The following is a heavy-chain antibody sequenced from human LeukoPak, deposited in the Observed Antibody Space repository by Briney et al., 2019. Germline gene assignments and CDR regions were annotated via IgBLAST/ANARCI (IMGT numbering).Heavy chain of an antibody. CDR1: GGTFSSYA. D-gene: IGHD2-15*01. CDR2: IIPIFGTA. V-gene: IGHV1-69*13. J-gene: IGHJ6*02. Sequence: SVKVSCKASGGTFSSYAISWVRQAPGQGLEWMGGIIPIFGTANYEQKFQGRVTITADESTSTAYMELSSLRSEDTAVYYCARDPAQVLSDYGMDVWGQGTTVTVSS. CDR3: ARDPAQVLSDYGMDV.